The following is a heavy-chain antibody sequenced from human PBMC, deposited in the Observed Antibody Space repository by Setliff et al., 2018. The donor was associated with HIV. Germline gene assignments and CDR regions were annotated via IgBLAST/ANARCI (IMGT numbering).Heavy chain of an antibody. CDR3: ARDLVGHGSGSYHDIPFDH. CDR1: GYTLSKYG. J-gene: IGHJ4*02. D-gene: IGHD3-10*01. CDR2: ISGYNGET. V-gene: IGHV1-18*01. Sequence: GASVKVSCKTSGYTLSKYGISWVRQAPGQGLEWMGWISGYNGETKYAQKFQGRLTVTTDTSTSMAYIELRSLRSDDTAIYYCARDLVGHGSGSYHDIPFDHWGQGTLVTVSS.